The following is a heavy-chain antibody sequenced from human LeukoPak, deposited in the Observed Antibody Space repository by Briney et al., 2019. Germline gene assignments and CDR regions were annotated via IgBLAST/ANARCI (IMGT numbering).Heavy chain of an antibody. V-gene: IGHV3-21*01. J-gene: IGHJ4*02. Sequence: PGGSLRLSCVASGFTFSSYSMNWVRQAPGKGLEWVSSISSSSSYIYYADSVKGRFTISRDNSKNMLYLQMNSLRIEDTALYFCARDLSRTYTVDYWGQGTLVTVSS. D-gene: IGHD4-11*01. CDR3: ARDLSRTYTVDY. CDR2: ISSSSSYI. CDR1: GFTFSSYS.